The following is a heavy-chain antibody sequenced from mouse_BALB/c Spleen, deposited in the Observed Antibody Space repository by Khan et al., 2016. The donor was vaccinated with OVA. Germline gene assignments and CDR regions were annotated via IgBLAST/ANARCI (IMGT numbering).Heavy chain of an antibody. Sequence: DLVKPGASVKLSCKASGYTFTSYWINWIKQRPGQGLEWIGRIGPGSGSTSYNEMFTGKATLTVDTTSTTAYIQLSSLASEDSAVYFCARASYYGNGLYAMDRWGQGTSVTASS. CDR1: GYTFTSYW. D-gene: IGHD1-1*01. V-gene: IGHV1S41*01. CDR3: ARASYYGNGLYAMDR. CDR2: IGPGSGST. J-gene: IGHJ4*01.